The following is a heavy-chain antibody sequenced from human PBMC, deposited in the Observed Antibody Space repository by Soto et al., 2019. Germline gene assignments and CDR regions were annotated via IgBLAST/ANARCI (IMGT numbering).Heavy chain of an antibody. CDR3: ARDLGTTIAGPPRRETYGRLDT. CDR1: GGTFTYYG. CDR2: IIPIIGPA. J-gene: IGHJ5*02. D-gene: IGHD3-22*01. Sequence: QVQLVQSGAEVKRPGSSVKLSCKASGGTFTYYGISWVRQAPGHGLEWMGGIIPIIGPATYAQKFQGRLTITADQSTSTAYMELSSLGTEDTALYYCARDLGTTIAGPPRRETYGRLDTWGQGTLVTVSS. V-gene: IGHV1-69*01.